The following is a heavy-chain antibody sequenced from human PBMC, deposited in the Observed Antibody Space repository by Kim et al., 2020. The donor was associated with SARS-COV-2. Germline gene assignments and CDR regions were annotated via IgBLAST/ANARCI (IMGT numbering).Heavy chain of an antibody. CDR1: GGSISSYY. D-gene: IGHD2-21*02. CDR2: IYYSGST. Sequence: SETLSLTCTVSGGSISSYYWSWIRQPPGKGLEWIGYIYYSGSTNYNPSLKSRVTISVDTSKKQFSLKLSSVAAADTAVYYCARHSAGGDDFDYWGQGTLVTVSS. V-gene: IGHV4-59*08. CDR3: ARHSAGGDDFDY. J-gene: IGHJ4*02.